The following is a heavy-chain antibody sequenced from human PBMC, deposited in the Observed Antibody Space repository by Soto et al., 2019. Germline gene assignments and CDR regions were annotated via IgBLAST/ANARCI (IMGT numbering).Heavy chain of an antibody. CDR3: ARERTYYYDSSRQSWFDP. CDR1: GFTFSSYS. V-gene: IGHV3-21*01. J-gene: IGHJ5*02. Sequence: PGGSLRLSCAASGFTFSSYSMNWVRQAPGKGLEWVSSISSSSSYIYYADSVKGRFTIPRDNAKNSPYLQMNSLRAEDTAVYYCARERTYYYDSSRQSWFDPWGQGTLVTVSS. CDR2: ISSSSSYI. D-gene: IGHD3-22*01.